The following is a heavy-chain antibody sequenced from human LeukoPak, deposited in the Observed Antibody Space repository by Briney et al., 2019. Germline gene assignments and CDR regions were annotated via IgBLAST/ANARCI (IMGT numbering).Heavy chain of an antibody. J-gene: IGHJ4*02. Sequence: PGGTLRLSCAASGFTFRSYGMSWVRQAPGKGLEWVSTISGVGGRTYCADSVKGRFTIPRDNSKNTLYLQMNSLRAEDTAVYYCAKGTYGSGTYGAHDYWGQGTLVTVSS. CDR1: GFTFRSYG. V-gene: IGHV3-23*01. CDR2: ISGVGGRT. CDR3: AKGTYGSGTYGAHDY. D-gene: IGHD3-10*01.